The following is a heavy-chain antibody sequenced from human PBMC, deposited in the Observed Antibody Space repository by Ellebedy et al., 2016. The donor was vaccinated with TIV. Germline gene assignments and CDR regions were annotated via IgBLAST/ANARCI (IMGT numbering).Heavy chain of an antibody. CDR3: ARAVAGFPFDY. Sequence: SVKVSCXASGGTFSSYAISWVRQAPGQGLEWMGRIIPILGIANYAQKFQGRVTITADKSTSTAYMELSSLRSEDTAVYYCARAVAGFPFDYWGQGTLVTVSS. J-gene: IGHJ4*02. CDR2: IIPILGIA. D-gene: IGHD6-19*01. V-gene: IGHV1-69*04. CDR1: GGTFSSYA.